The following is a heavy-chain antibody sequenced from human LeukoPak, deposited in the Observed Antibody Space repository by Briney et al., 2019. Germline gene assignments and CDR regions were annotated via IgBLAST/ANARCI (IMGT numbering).Heavy chain of an antibody. D-gene: IGHD3/OR15-3a*01. Sequence: GGSLRLSCEASGVSFSTSYMHWVRQTPGKGLVWVSRIHSTGAYIDYVDSVKGRFIISRDNAKNTLYLQMNSLRAEDTAVYFCVRSSDWAFFDHWGQGALVTVSS. CDR3: VRSSDWAFFDH. CDR1: GVSFSTSY. J-gene: IGHJ4*02. V-gene: IGHV3-74*01. CDR2: IHSTGAYI.